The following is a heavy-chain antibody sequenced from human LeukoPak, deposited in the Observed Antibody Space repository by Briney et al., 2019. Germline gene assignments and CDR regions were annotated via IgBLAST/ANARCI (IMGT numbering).Heavy chain of an antibody. D-gene: IGHD6-13*01. J-gene: IGHJ4*02. CDR3: AKDVGAGIAAAVDY. V-gene: IGHV3-9*01. CDR2: ISWNIGSI. CDR1: GFTFDDYA. Sequence: GRSLRLSCAASGFTFDDYAMHWVRQAPGKGLEWVSGISWNIGSIGYADSVKGRFTISRDNAKNSLYLQMNSLRAEDTALYYCAKDVGAGIAAAVDYWGQGNLVTVSS.